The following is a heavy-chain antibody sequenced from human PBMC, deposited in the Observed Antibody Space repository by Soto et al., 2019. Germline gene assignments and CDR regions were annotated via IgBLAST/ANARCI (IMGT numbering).Heavy chain of an antibody. D-gene: IGHD5-18*01. CDR3: AKPKSSISGYSYGLNWFDP. CDR2: ISGSGGST. CDR1: GFTFSSYA. Sequence: PGGSLRLSCAASGFTFSSYAMSWVRQAPGKGLEWVSAISGSGGSTYYADSVKGRFTISRDNSKNTLYLQMNSLRAEDTAVYYCAKPKSSISGYSYGLNWFDPWGQGTLVTVSS. J-gene: IGHJ5*02. V-gene: IGHV3-23*01.